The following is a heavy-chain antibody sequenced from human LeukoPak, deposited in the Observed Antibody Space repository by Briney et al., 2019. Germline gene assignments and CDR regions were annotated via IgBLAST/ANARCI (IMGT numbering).Heavy chain of an antibody. CDR1: GFTFSSYG. CDR2: ISYDGSNK. J-gene: IGHJ4*02. D-gene: IGHD5-12*01. V-gene: IGHV3-30*18. Sequence: GGSLRLSCAASGFTFSSYGMHWVRQAPGKGLEWVAVISYDGSNKYYADSVKGRLTISRDNSKNTLYLQMNSLRAEDTAVYYCAKAHSGSFDYWGQGTLVTVSS. CDR3: AKAHSGSFDY.